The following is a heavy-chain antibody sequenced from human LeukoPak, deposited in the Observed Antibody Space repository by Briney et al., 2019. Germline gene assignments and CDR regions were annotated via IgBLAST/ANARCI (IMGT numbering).Heavy chain of an antibody. CDR3: ARGGRDYGMDV. J-gene: IGHJ6*02. CDR1: GFNFNNYW. Sequence: PGGSLRLSCAASGFNFNNYWMSWLRQAPGKGLEWVAVISYDGSNKYYADSVKGRFTISRDNSKNTLYLQMNSLRAEDTAVYYCARGGRDYGMDVWGQGTTVTVSS. CDR2: ISYDGSNK. V-gene: IGHV3-30-3*01.